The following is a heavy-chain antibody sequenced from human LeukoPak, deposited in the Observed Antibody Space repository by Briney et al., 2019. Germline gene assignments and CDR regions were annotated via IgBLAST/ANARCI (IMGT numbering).Heavy chain of an antibody. CDR1: GGSVSSSTFY. J-gene: IGHJ4*02. V-gene: IGHV4-39*07. D-gene: IGHD3-22*01. CDR3: ARGPDSSGYYPFDY. CDR2: IYYSGST. Sequence: SETLSLTCIVSGGSVSSSTFYWGWIRQPPGKGLEWIGSIYYSGSTYSNPSLKSRVTISVDTSKNQFSLKLTSVTAADTAVYYCARGPDSSGYYPFDYWGQGTLVTVSS.